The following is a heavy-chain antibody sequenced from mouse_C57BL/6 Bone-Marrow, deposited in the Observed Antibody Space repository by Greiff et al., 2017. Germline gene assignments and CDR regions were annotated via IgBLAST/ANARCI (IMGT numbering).Heavy chain of an antibody. J-gene: IGHJ1*03. CDR3: ARYESYYYGHWYFDV. D-gene: IGHD1-1*01. CDR1: GYSITSGYY. V-gene: IGHV3-6*01. Sequence: VQLKESGPGLVKPSQSLSLTCSVTGYSITSGYYWNWIRQFPGNKLEWMGYISYDGSNNYNPSLKNRISITRDTSKNQFFLKLNSVTTEDTATYYCARYESYYYGHWYFDVWGTGTTVTVSS. CDR2: ISYDGSN.